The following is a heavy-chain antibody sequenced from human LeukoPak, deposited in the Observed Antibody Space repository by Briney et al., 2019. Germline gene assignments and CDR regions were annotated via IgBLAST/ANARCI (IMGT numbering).Heavy chain of an antibody. CDR3: ARSGRGGAFDI. CDR1: GFTFSSYW. J-gene: IGHJ3*02. Sequence: PGGSLRLSCAASGFTFSSYWMHWVRQAPGKGLVWVSHINNDGSSTNYADSVKGRFTISRDNAKNTLYLQMNSLRAEDTAVYYCARSGRGGAFDIWGQGTMVTVSS. D-gene: IGHD1-26*01. CDR2: INNDGSST. V-gene: IGHV3-74*01.